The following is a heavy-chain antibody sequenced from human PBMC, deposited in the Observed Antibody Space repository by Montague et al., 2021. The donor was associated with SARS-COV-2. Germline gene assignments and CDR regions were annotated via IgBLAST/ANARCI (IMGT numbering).Heavy chain of an antibody. J-gene: IGHJ6*02. CDR1: GFSLSTSGMC. V-gene: IGHV2-70*11. CDR3: ARRTYDILTGYDYGMDV. D-gene: IGHD3-9*01. Sequence: PALAKPTQTLTLTCTFSGFSLSTSGMCVSWIRQPPGKALEWLARIDWDDDKYYSTSLKTRLTISKDTPKNQVVLTMTNMDPVDTATYYCARRTYDILTGYDYGMDVWGQGTTVTVSS. CDR2: IDWDDDK.